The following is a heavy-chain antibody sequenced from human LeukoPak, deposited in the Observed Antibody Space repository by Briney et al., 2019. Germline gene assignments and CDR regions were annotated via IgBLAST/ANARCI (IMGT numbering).Heavy chain of an antibody. J-gene: IGHJ4*02. V-gene: IGHV3-21*01. CDR3: ASYPYSGSYFFDY. Sequence: PGGSLRLSCAPSGFTFNSYSMNGVRHAPGRGLEGVSSISSSSSYIYYAESVKGRFNISSDNAKNTLYLKMNSLRAEDTAVYYCASYPYSGSYFFDYWGQGTLVTVS. D-gene: IGHD1-26*01. CDR1: GFTFNSYS. CDR2: ISSSSSYI.